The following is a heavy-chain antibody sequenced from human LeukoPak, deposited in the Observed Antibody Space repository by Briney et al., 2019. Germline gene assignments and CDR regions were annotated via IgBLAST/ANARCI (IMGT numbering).Heavy chain of an antibody. J-gene: IGHJ6*03. V-gene: IGHV4-34*01. CDR1: GGSFSGYY. Sequence: SETLSLTCAVYGGSFSGYYWSWIHQPPGKGLEWIGEISHSGSTNYNPSLKSRVTISVDTSKNQFSLKLSSVTAADTAVYYCARATLNYYDSSGYSLAPKYYYYMDVWGKGTTVTVSS. D-gene: IGHD3-22*01. CDR3: ARATLNYYDSSGYSLAPKYYYYMDV. CDR2: ISHSGST.